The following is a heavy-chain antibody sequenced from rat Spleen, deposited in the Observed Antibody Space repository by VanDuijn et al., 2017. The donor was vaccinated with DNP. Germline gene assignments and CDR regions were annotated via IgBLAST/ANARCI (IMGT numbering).Heavy chain of an antibody. D-gene: IGHD4-3*01. J-gene: IGHJ2*01. CDR2: IVSPSYAP. V-gene: IGHV5-22*01. CDR1: GFTFSAYY. Sequence: EVQLVESGGGLVQPGRSLKLSCAASGFTFSAYYMAWVRQAPAKGLEWVAYIVSPSYAPFYADSVRCRFTISRDNAKSTLYLQMNSLRSENMATYYCVRWNSGHFDYWGQGVMVTVSS. CDR3: VRWNSGHFDY.